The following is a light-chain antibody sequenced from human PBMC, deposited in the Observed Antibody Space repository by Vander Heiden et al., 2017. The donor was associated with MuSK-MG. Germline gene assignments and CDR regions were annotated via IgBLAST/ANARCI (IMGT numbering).Light chain of an antibody. CDR3: TSDTSSDTWV. CDR1: SSDVGGYNL. Sequence: QSALTQPASVSGSPGQSITISCTGTSSDVGGYNLVSWYQQHTGKAHKLIFYEVRNRPAGVADRFSGAKSGNTASLTISGLQEEDEADYYCTSDTSSDTWVFGGGTKLTVL. V-gene: IGLV2-14*01. CDR2: EVR. J-gene: IGLJ3*02.